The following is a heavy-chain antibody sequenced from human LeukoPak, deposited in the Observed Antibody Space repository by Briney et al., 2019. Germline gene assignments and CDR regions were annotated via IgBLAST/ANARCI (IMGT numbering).Heavy chain of an antibody. CDR1: GASISSYF. V-gene: IGHV4-4*09. CDR3: ARHRRAVPAYYFDY. J-gene: IGHJ4*02. CDR2: IHTSGST. D-gene: IGHD6-19*01. Sequence: SETLSLTCTVSGASISSYFCTWIRQPPGKGLEWLAYIHTSGSTNYNPSLKSRVTISLDTSKSQFSLNMTSVTAADTAMYYCARHRRAVPAYYFDYWGPGAPVTVSS.